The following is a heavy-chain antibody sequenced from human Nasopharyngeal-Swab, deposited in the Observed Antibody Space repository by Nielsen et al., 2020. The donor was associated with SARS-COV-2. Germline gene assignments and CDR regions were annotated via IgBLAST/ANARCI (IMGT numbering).Heavy chain of an antibody. Sequence: GESLKISCAASGFTFRNYSMNWVRQAPGKGLEWISYISGSSGIIYYADSVKGRFTISRDNAKNSLFLQMNSLRDEDTAVYYCAKDGAAAVSWFNWFDPWGQGTLVTVSS. J-gene: IGHJ5*02. CDR2: ISGSSGII. V-gene: IGHV3-48*02. D-gene: IGHD6-13*01. CDR3: AKDGAAAVSWFNWFDP. CDR1: GFTFRNYS.